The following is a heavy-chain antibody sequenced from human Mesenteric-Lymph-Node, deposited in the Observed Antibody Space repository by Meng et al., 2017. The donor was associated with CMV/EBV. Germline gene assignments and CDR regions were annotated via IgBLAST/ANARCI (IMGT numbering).Heavy chain of an antibody. CDR1: GYTFTSYD. V-gene: IGHV1-8*03. D-gene: IGHD6-13*01. Sequence: SVKVSCKASGYTFTSYDINWVRQATGQGLEWMAWMNPNSGNTGYAQKFQGRVTITMNTSISTAYMELSSLRSEDTAVYYCARGSAEAGLSGGAAGLFDYWGQGTLVTVSS. J-gene: IGHJ4*02. CDR2: MNPNSGNT. CDR3: ARGSAEAGLSGGAAGLFDY.